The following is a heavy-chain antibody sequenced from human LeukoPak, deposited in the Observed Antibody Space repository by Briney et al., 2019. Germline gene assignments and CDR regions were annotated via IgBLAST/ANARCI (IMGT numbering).Heavy chain of an antibody. Sequence: GGSLRLSCAASGFTFSSYSMNWVRQAPGKGLEWVSSISSSSSYIYYADSVKGRFTISRDNSKNTLYLQMNSLRAEDTAVYYCAKDLQDIVVVVAATILDYGMDVWGQGTTVTVSS. CDR3: AKDLQDIVVVVAATILDYGMDV. V-gene: IGHV3-21*01. CDR1: GFTFSSYS. CDR2: ISSSSSYI. J-gene: IGHJ6*02. D-gene: IGHD2-15*01.